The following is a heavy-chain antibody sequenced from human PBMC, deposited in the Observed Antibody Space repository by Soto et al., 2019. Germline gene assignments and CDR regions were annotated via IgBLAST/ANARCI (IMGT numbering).Heavy chain of an antibody. J-gene: IGHJ6*02. CDR3: ERRISTYCDFWSGYPSTGGAMDV. V-gene: IGHV3-30-3*01. Sequence: GGSLRLSCAASGFTFSSYAMHWVRQAPGKGLEWVAVISYDGSNKYYADSVKGRFTISRDNSKNTLYLQMNSLRAEDTAVYYCERRISTYCDFWSGYPSTGGAMDVWGQGTTVTVSS. D-gene: IGHD3-3*01. CDR2: ISYDGSNK. CDR1: GFTFSSYA.